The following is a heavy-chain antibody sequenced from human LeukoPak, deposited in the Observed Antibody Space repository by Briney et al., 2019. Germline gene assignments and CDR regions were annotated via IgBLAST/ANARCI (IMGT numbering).Heavy chain of an antibody. Sequence: SVMVSCKASGGTFSTKDITWVRQAPGQGLEWVGGMTPRFGTGNTAQKLQGRVAITADESTNTVYMELRSLKSDDTALYYCARVSTIVGRGYNFFDPWGQGTLVTVSS. V-gene: IGHV1-69*01. D-gene: IGHD1-26*01. CDR2: MTPRFGTG. J-gene: IGHJ5*02. CDR1: GGTFSTKD. CDR3: ARVSTIVGRGYNFFDP.